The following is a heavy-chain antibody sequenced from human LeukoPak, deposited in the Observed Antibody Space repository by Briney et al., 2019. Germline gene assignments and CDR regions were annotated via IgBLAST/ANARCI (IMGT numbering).Heavy chain of an antibody. D-gene: IGHD2-2*01. CDR1: GDSIRGYS. CDR3: ARGRFCRNAICHPALGL. J-gene: IGHJ4*02. Sequence: SETLSLTCNVSGDSIRGYSWSWIRQPAGKGLEWIGRFHVTGSTTYLPSLEGRVTMALDTSKSQFSLKLTSMTAADTAVYFCARGRFCRNAICHPALGLWGQGTLVSVSS. V-gene: IGHV4-4*07. CDR2: FHVTGST.